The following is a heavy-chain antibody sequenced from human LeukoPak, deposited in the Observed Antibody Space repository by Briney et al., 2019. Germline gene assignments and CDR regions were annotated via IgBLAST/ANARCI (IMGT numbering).Heavy chain of an antibody. CDR1: GGTFSSYA. Sequence: GASVKVSCKASGGTFSSYAISWVRQAPGQGLEWMGGIIPIFGTANYAQKFQGRVTITADESTSTAYMELSSLRSEDTAVYYCAREVGAYCGGDCYPGDYWGQGTLVTVSS. CDR2: IIPIFGTA. D-gene: IGHD2-21*01. V-gene: IGHV1-69*13. J-gene: IGHJ4*02. CDR3: AREVGAYCGGDCYPGDY.